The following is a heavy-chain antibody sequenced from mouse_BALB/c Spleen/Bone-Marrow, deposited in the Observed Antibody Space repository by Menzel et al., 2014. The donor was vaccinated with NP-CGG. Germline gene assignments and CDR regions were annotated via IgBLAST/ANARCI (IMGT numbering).Heavy chain of an antibody. V-gene: IGHV1S135*01. CDR2: IDPYNGAT. J-gene: IGHJ1*01. CDR1: GYAFTSYN. Sequence: EVKVVESGPELVKPGASVKVSCKASGYAFTSYNMYWVKQSHGKSLEWIGYIDPYNGATSYNQKFKGKATLTVDKSSSTAYMHLNSLTSEDSAVYYCARRGPSYWYFDVWGAGTTVTVSS. D-gene: IGHD4-1*01. CDR3: ARRGPSYWYFDV.